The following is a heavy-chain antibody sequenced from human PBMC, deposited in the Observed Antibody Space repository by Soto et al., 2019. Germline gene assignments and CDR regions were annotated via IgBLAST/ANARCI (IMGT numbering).Heavy chain of an antibody. CDR1: GGSISSYY. Sequence: QVQLQESGPGLVKPSETLSLTCTVSGGSISSYYWSWIRQPPGKGLEWIGHIYYSVSTNYNPSLKSRVTMSVDTSKNQFSLKLSSVTAADTAVYFCAREGNYYDSGSYVLDVWGQGTTVTVSS. CDR3: AREGNYYDSGSYVLDV. D-gene: IGHD3-10*01. CDR2: IYYSVST. V-gene: IGHV4-59*01. J-gene: IGHJ6*02.